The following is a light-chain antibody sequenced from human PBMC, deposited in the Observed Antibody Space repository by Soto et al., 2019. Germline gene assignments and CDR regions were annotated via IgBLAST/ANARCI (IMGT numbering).Light chain of an antibody. CDR2: AAS. CDR1: QGISNY. Sequence: IQLTQSPSSLPASVGDRVTITCRASQGISNYLAWYQQKPGKAPKLLIYAASTLQSGVPSRFSGSGSGTQFTLAISSLQPDDFATYYCQQYIGYSRTFGQGTKVDIK. V-gene: IGKV1-9*01. CDR3: QQYIGYSRT. J-gene: IGKJ1*01.